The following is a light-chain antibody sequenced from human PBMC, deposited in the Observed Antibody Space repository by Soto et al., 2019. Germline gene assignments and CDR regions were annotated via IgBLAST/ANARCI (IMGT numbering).Light chain of an antibody. CDR3: QQYGTAPWT. Sequence: IVLTQSPATLSLSPWERATLSCRASQSVSSYLAWYQQKPGQAPRPLIYDASNRATGIPARFSGSGSGTDFTLTISRLEPEDFAVYYCQQYGTAPWTFGQGTK. J-gene: IGKJ1*01. CDR1: QSVSSY. CDR2: DAS. V-gene: IGKV3-11*01.